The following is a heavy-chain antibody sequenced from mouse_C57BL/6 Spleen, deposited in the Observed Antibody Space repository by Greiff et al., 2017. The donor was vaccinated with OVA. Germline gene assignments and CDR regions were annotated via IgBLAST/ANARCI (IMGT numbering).Heavy chain of an antibody. V-gene: IGHV1-63*01. CDR3: ARADSAWFAY. J-gene: IGHJ3*01. CDR1: GYTFTNYW. Sequence: VKLVESGAELVRPGTSVKMSCKASGYTFTNYWIGWAKQRPGHGLEWIGDIYPGGGYTNYNEKFKGKATLTADKSSSTAYMQFSSLTSEDSAIYYCARADSAWFAYWGQGTLVTVSA. CDR2: IYPGGGYT. D-gene: IGHD3-1*01.